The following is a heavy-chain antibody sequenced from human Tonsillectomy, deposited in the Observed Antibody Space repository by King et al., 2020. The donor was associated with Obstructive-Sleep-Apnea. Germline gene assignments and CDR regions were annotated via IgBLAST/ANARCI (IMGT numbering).Heavy chain of an antibody. D-gene: IGHD6-13*01. J-gene: IGHJ4*02. V-gene: IGHV3-9*01. Sequence: VQLVESGGGLVQPGRSLRLSCVGSGFNFGDYAMHWVRQAPGKGLEWVSVISWNSANIDYADSIKGRFTISRDNAKNSLFLQMSSLRVEDTALYYCVKDRSSCLDYWGQGTLVTVSS. CDR2: ISWNSANI. CDR3: VKDRSSCLDY. CDR1: GFNFGDYA.